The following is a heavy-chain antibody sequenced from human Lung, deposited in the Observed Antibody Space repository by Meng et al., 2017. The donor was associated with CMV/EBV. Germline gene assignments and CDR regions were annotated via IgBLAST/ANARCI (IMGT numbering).Heavy chain of an antibody. J-gene: IGHJ4*02. V-gene: IGHV3-20*04. D-gene: IGHD6-6*01. CDR3: ARGRGAARPGYFDY. CDR1: GFTFDDYG. Sequence: GESXKISCAVSGFTFDDYGMSWVRQAPGKGLEWVSGINWNGGSTGYADSVKGRFTISRDNAKNSLYLQMNSLRAEDTALYYCARGRGAARPGYFDYWGQGTLVPVSS. CDR2: INWNGGST.